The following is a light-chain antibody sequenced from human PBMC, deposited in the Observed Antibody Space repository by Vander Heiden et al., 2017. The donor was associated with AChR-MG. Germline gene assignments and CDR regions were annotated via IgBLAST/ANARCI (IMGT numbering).Light chain of an antibody. V-gene: IGKV3-15*01. CDR3: QLYNNWPQA. CDR1: QSVGSN. Sequence: EIVMTQSPATLSVSPGERATLSCRASQSVGSNLAWYQQKPGQAPRLLIYAASTRATGIPARFSGSGSGTEFTLTVGSLQSEDFAVYYCQLYNNWPQAFGQGTKVEIK. CDR2: AAS. J-gene: IGKJ1*01.